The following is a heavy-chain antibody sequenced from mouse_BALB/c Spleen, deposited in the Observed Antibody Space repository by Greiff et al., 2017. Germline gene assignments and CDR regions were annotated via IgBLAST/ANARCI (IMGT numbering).Heavy chain of an antibody. CDR1: GFTFSDYY. CDR2: ISDGGSYT. V-gene: IGHV5-4*02. D-gene: IGHD2-1*01. Sequence: EVKLMESGGGLVKPGGSLKLSCAASGFTFSDYYMYWVRQTPEKRLEWVATISDGGSYTYYPDSVKGRCTISRDNAKNNLYLQMSSLKSEDTAMYYCARGGNGNYLAWFAYWGQGTLVTVSA. CDR3: ARGGNGNYLAWFAY. J-gene: IGHJ3*01.